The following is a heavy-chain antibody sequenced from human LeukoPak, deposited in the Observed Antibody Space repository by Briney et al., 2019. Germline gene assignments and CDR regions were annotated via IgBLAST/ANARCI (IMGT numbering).Heavy chain of an antibody. Sequence: SVKVSCKASGGTFSSYAISWVRQAPGQGLEWMGRIIPILGIANYAQKFQGRVTITADESTSTAYMELSSLRSEDTAVYYCARDGKGMEVGANAAFDYWGQGTLVTVSS. CDR2: IIPILGIA. V-gene: IGHV1-69*04. D-gene: IGHD1-26*01. CDR3: ARDGKGMEVGANAAFDY. CDR1: GGTFSSYA. J-gene: IGHJ4*02.